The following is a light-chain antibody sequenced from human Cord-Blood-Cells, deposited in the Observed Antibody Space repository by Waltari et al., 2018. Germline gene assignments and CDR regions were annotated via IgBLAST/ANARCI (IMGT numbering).Light chain of an antibody. CDR2: WAS. V-gene: IGKV4-1*01. CDR3: QQYYSTPFT. CDR1: QSVLYSANNKNY. J-gene: IGKJ3*01. Sequence: DIVMTQSPDSLAVYLGERANINCKYRQSVLYSANNKNYLAWYQQKPGQPPKLLIYWASTRESGVPDRFSGSGSGTDFTLTIRSLQAEDVAVYYCQQYYSTPFTFGPGTKVDIK.